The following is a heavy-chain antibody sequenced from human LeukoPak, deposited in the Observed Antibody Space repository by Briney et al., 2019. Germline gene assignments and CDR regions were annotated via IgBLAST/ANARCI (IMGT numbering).Heavy chain of an antibody. Sequence: ASVKVSCKASGYTFTSYGISWVRHAPGQGLERMGWISAYNGNTNYAQKLQGRVTMTTDTSTSTAYMELRSLRSDDTAVYYCARAGYSIVVVPAAPFDYWGQGTLVTVSS. CDR2: ISAYNGNT. V-gene: IGHV1-18*01. CDR3: ARAGYSIVVVPAAPFDY. J-gene: IGHJ4*02. CDR1: GYTFTSYG. D-gene: IGHD2-2*01.